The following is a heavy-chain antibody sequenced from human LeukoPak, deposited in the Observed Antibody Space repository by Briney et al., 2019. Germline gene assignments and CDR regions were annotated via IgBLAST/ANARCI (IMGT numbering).Heavy chain of an antibody. J-gene: IGHJ3*02. CDR3: ARVEMAFDAFDI. V-gene: IGHV3-74*01. Sequence: GGSLRLSCAASGFTFSTYWMHWIRQVPGKGLVWVSRINSDGSSTSYADSVKGRFTISRDNAKNTLYLQMNSLRAEDTAVYYCARVEMAFDAFDIWGQGTMVTVSS. CDR2: INSDGSST. D-gene: IGHD5-24*01. CDR1: GFTFSTYW.